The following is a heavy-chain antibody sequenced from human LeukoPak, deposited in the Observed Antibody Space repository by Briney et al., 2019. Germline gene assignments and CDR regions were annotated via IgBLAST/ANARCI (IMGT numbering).Heavy chain of an antibody. CDR3: ARGGTTVVSYYFDY. J-gene: IGHJ4*02. CDR1: GGTFSSYA. CDR2: IIPTFGTA. V-gene: IGHV1-69*05. Sequence: SVKVSCKASGGTFSSYAISWVRQAPGQGLEWMGGIIPTFGTANYAQKFQGRVTITTDESTSTAYVELSSLRSEDTAVYYCARGGTTVVSYYFDYWGQGTLVTVSS. D-gene: IGHD4-23*01.